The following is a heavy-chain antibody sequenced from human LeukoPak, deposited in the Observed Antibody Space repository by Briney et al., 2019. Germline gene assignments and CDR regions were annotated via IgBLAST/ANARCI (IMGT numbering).Heavy chain of an antibody. D-gene: IGHD2-15*01. CDR1: GYSFTNYW. Sequence: GESLKISCKVSGYSFTNYWIGWVRQMPGKGLEWMGIIYPEDSDTKYSPSFQGQVTISADKSISTAYLQWSSLKATDTAMYYCARSGRLGYCSGGSCFRWDYWGQGTLVTVSS. CDR2: IYPEDSDT. CDR3: ARSGRLGYCSGGSCFRWDY. J-gene: IGHJ4*02. V-gene: IGHV5-51*01.